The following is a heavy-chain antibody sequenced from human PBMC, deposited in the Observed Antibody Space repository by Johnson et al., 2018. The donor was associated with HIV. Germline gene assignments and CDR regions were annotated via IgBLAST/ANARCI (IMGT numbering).Heavy chain of an antibody. Sequence: VQLVESGGGLIQPGGSLRLSCAASEFTVSGGYMNWVRQAPGKGLEWVSAISGSGGSTYYADSVKGRFTISRDNSKNTLYLQMNSLKTEDAAVYYCSRGRYYSSSIDAFDIWGQGTMVTVSS. D-gene: IGHD3-10*01. V-gene: IGHV3-23*04. J-gene: IGHJ3*02. CDR3: SRGRYYSSSIDAFDI. CDR1: EFTVSGGY. CDR2: ISGSGGST.